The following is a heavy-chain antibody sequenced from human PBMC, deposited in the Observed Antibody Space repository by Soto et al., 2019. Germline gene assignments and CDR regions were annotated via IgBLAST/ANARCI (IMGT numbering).Heavy chain of an antibody. CDR3: ASTGERAYYDTSGYG. CDR1: GGTFSNYA. D-gene: IGHD3-22*01. J-gene: IGHJ1*01. Sequence: VQLVQSGAEVKKPGSSVKVSCKVSGGTFSNYALSWVRQAPGQGLEWLGDIIPIFGTTNKSRKFQGRVTLPADEATGTAYMELNSLRSEDTAVYYCASTGERAYYDTSGYGWGQGTLLTVSS. CDR2: IIPIFGTT. V-gene: IGHV1-69*12.